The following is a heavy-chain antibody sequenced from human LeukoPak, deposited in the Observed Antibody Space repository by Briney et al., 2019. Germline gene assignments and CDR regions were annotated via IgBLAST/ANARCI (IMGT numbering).Heavy chain of an antibody. CDR2: VNPNSGDT. CDR3: SRGPRFDP. J-gene: IGHJ5*02. V-gene: IGHV1-8*01. Sequence: ASVKVSCKTSGYSFNIYEINWVRQATGQGLEWMGWVNPNSGDTDYAQKFQGRLTMTRNTSISTAYMELSGLRHEDTAVYYCSRGPRFDPWGQGTQVTVSS. CDR1: GYSFNIYE.